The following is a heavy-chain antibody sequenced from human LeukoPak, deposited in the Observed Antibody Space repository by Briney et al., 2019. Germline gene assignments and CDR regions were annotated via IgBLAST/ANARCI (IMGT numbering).Heavy chain of an antibody. CDR3: ARGGLPPITMVRGPSPRWFDP. J-gene: IGHJ5*02. Sequence: SETLSLTCAVYGGSFSGYYWSWIRQPPGKGLEWIGEINHSGSTNYNPSLKSRVTISVDTSKNQFSLKLSSVTAADTAVYYCARGGLPPITMVRGPSPRWFDPWGQGTLVTVSS. CDR2: INHSGST. V-gene: IGHV4-34*01. D-gene: IGHD3-10*01. CDR1: GGSFSGYY.